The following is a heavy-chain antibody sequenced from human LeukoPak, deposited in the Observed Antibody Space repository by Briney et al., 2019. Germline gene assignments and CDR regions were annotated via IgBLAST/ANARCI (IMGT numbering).Heavy chain of an antibody. CDR2: IHYSGST. V-gene: IGHV4-59*08. J-gene: IGHJ4*02. Sequence: SETLSLTCTVSGGSISSYYWSWIRQPPGKGLEWIGYIHYSGSTHYNPSLKSRVTISVDTSKNQVSLKLSSVTAADTAVYYCARHGDYYGSGSRYWGQGTLVTVSS. CDR3: ARHGDYYGSGSRY. CDR1: GGSISSYY. D-gene: IGHD3-10*01.